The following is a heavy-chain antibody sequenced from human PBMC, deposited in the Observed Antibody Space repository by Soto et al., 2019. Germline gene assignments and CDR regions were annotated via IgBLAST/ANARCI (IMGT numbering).Heavy chain of an antibody. CDR1: GFTFSSYG. CDR2: ISYDGSNK. J-gene: IGHJ3*02. D-gene: IGHD4-17*01. Sequence: GGSLRLSCAASGFTFSSYGMHWVRQAPGKGLEWVAVISYDGSNKYYADSVKGRFTISRDNSKNTLYLQMNSLRAEDTAVYYCAKGLTTVGAFDIWGQGTMVTVSS. CDR3: AKGLTTVGAFDI. V-gene: IGHV3-30*18.